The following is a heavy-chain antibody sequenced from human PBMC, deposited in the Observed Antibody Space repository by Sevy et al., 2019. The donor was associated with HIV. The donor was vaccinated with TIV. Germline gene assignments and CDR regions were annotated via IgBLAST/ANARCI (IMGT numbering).Heavy chain of an antibody. CDR3: ARDRLNNYYYYMDV. CDR1: GGSISSYY. Sequence: SETLSLTCTVSGGSISSYYWIWIRQPPGKGLEWIGYIYYSGSTNYNPSLKSRVTISIDTSKNQFSLKLSSVTAADTAVYYCARDRLNNYYYYMDVWGKGTTVTVSS. J-gene: IGHJ6*03. V-gene: IGHV4-59*01. CDR2: IYYSGST.